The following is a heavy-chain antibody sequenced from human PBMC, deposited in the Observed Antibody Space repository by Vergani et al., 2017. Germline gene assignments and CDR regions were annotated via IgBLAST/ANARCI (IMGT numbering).Heavy chain of an antibody. J-gene: IGHJ6*03. V-gene: IGHV3-33*06. CDR1: GFTFSSHG. D-gene: IGHD3-10*01. CDR2: IWYDGSNK. Sequence: QVHLVESGGGVVQPGRSLRLSCVASGFTFSSHGMHWVRQAPGKGLEWVAVIWYDGSNKYYGDSVKGRFTISRDNSKNTLDLQMNSLRTQDTAVYYCAKAGSVTSGSLQYNFYMDVWGKGTAVTVS. CDR3: AKAGSVTSGSLQYNFYMDV.